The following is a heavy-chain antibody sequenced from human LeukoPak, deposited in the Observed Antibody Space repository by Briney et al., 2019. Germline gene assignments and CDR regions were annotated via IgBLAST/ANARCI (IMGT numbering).Heavy chain of an antibody. D-gene: IGHD2-15*01. V-gene: IGHV3-30*18. CDR3: AKGVAKSSEGDYYYYYGMDV. Sequence: GGSLRLSCAASGFTFSSYGMHWVRQAPGKGLEWVAVISYDGSNKYYADSVKGRFTISRDNSKNTLYLQMNSLRAEDTAVYYCAKGVAKSSEGDYYYYYGMDVWGQGTTVTVSS. CDR2: ISYDGSNK. J-gene: IGHJ6*02. CDR1: GFTFSSYG.